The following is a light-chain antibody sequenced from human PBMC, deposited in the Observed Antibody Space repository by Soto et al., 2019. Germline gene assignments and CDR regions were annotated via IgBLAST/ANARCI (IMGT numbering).Light chain of an antibody. CDR2: AAS. J-gene: IGKJ1*01. V-gene: IGKV3-20*01. CDR1: QSVTTNY. Sequence: EIVLTQSPGPLSLSPGERATLSCRASQSVTTNYLALAWYQQKPGQAPRLLIYAASSRATGIPDRFSGSGSGTDFTLTLSKLEPEDFAVHYCQQYGNSPLWTFGQGTKVEIK. CDR3: QQYGNSPLWT.